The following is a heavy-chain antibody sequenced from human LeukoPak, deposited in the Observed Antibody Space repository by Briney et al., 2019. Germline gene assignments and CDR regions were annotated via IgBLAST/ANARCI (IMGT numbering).Heavy chain of an antibody. J-gene: IGHJ4*02. V-gene: IGHV3-23*01. Sequence: GGSLRLSCAASGFTFSSYAMSWVRQAPGKGLEWVSAISGSGGSTYYADSVKGRFTISRDNSKNTLYLQMNSLRAEDTAVHYCAREPKQWLVPIGYWGQGTLVTVSS. D-gene: IGHD6-19*01. CDR3: AREPKQWLVPIGY. CDR1: GFTFSSYA. CDR2: ISGSGGST.